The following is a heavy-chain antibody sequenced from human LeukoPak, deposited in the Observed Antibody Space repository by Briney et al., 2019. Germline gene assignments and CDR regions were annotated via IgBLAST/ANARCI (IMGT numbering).Heavy chain of an antibody. CDR3: ATVVPAARPDY. V-gene: IGHV3-30*03. CDR2: ISYDGSNK. D-gene: IGHD2-2*01. J-gene: IGHJ4*02. Sequence: PGRSLRLPCAASGFTFSSYGMHWVRQAPGKGLEWVAVISYDGSNKYYADSVKGRFTISRDNSKNTLYLQMNSLRAEDTAVYYCATVVPAARPDYWGQGTLVTVSS. CDR1: GFTFSSYG.